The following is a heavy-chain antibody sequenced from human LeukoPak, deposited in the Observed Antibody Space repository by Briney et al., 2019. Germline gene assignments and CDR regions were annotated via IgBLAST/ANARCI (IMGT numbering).Heavy chain of an antibody. J-gene: IGHJ6*03. CDR2: MNPNSGNT. V-gene: IGHV1-8*01. CDR1: GYTFTSYD. CDR3: ATYSSSSGSFYYNMDV. D-gene: IGHD6-6*01. Sequence: GASVKVSCKASGYTFTSYDINWVRQATGQGLEWMGWMNPNSGNTGYAQKFQGRVTMTRNTSISTAYMELSSLRSEDTAVYYCATYSSSSGSFYYNMDVWGKGTTVTVSS.